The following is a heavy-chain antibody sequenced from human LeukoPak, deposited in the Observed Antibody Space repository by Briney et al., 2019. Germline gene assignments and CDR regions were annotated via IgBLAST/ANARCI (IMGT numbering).Heavy chain of an antibody. CDR3: ARDSPYDEWYFDL. CDR2: IYTSGST. D-gene: IGHD5-12*01. V-gene: IGHV4-61*02. J-gene: IGHJ2*01. CDR1: GGSISSGSYY. Sequence: SQTLSLTCTVSGGSISSGSYYWSWIRQPAGKGLEWIGRIYTSGSTNCNPSLKSRVTISVDTSKNQFSLKLSSVTAADTAVYYCARDSPYDEWYFDLWGRGTLVTVSS.